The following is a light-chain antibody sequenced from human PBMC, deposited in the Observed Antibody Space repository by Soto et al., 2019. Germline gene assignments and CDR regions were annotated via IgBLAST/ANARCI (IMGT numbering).Light chain of an antibody. Sequence: EIVLTQSPGTLSLSPGERATLSCRASQSVSSSYLAWYQQKPGQAPRLLIYGASSRATGIPDRCSGSGSGTDFTLTISRLEPEDFAVYYCHQYGSAPYTFGPGTKLAIK. CDR2: GAS. J-gene: IGKJ2*01. V-gene: IGKV3-20*01. CDR1: QSVSSSY. CDR3: HQYGSAPYT.